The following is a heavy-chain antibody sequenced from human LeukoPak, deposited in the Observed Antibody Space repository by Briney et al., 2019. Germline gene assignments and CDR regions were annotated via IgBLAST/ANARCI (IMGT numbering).Heavy chain of an antibody. J-gene: IGHJ3*02. CDR2: ISSSGSTI. D-gene: IGHD6-19*01. Sequence: PGGSLRLSCAASGFTFSDYYMSWIRQAPGKGLEWVSYISSSGSTIYYADSVKGRFTISRDNAKNSLYLQMNSLRAEDTAVYYCARAPYSSGWYLSAFDIWGQGTMVTVSS. V-gene: IGHV3-11*04. CDR3: ARAPYSSGWYLSAFDI. CDR1: GFTFSDYY.